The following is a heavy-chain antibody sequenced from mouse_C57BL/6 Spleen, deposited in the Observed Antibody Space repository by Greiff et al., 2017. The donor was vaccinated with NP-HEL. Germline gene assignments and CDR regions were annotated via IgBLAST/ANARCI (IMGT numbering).Heavy chain of an antibody. CDR2: ISDGGSYT. CDR3: AKSGITTVVAFWVY. J-gene: IGHJ2*01. D-gene: IGHD1-1*01. Sequence: EVHLVESGGGLVKPGGSLKLSCAASGFTFSSYAMSWVRQTPEKRLEWVATISDGGSYTYYPHNVKGRFTISRDNAKNNLYLQMSHLKSEDTSMYYCAKSGITTVVAFWVYWGQGTTLTVSS. V-gene: IGHV5-4*01. CDR1: GFTFSSYA.